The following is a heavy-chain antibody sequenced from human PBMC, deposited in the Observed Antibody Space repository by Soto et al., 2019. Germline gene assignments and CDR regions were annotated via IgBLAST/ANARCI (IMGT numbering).Heavy chain of an antibody. V-gene: IGHV6-1*01. CDR2: TYYRSKWYN. D-gene: IGHD2-15*01. Sequence: SQTLSLTCAISGDSVSSNSAAWNWIRQSPSRGLEWLGRTYYRSKWYNDYAVSVKSRITINPDTSKNQISLQLNSVTPEDTAVYFCVRAYCSGCSYWAWSNRHVPSGQGTPVTVSA. CDR1: GDSVSSNSAA. J-gene: IGHJ5*02. CDR3: VRAYCSGCSYWAWSNRHVP.